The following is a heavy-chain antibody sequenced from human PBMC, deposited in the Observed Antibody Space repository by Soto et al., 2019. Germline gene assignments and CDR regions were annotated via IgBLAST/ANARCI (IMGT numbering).Heavy chain of an antibody. D-gene: IGHD1-20*01. CDR2: ISGSGGST. Sequence: GLLRLSCGAAEGRSSSYAMSWVRQAPGKGLEWVSAISGSGGSTYYADSVKGRFTISRDNSKNTLYLQMNSLRAEDTAVYYCAKDRRYTAPIYYFDYWGQGTLVTVSS. J-gene: IGHJ4*02. CDR1: EGRSSSYA. V-gene: IGHV3-23*01. CDR3: AKDRRYTAPIYYFDY.